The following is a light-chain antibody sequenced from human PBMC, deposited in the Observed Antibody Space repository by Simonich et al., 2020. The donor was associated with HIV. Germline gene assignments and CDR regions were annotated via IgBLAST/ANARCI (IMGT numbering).Light chain of an antibody. CDR2: WAS. J-gene: IGKJ1*01. CDR3: QQYYTTPRT. V-gene: IGKV4-1*01. CDR1: QSVIHSSNNKNY. Sequence: DIVMTQSPDSLAVSLGERATINCKSSQSVIHSSNNKNYLVWYQQKPGQPPKLLIYWASTRESGVPDRFSGSGSGTDFTLTISSLQAEDVAVYYCQQYYTTPRTFGQGTKVEIK.